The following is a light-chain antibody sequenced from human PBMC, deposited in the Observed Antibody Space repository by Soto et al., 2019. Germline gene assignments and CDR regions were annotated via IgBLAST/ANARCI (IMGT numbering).Light chain of an antibody. J-gene: IGLJ2*01. V-gene: IGLV2-14*01. Sequence: QSALTQPASVSGSPGQSITISCTGSSSDVGGYNYVSWYQQHPGKAPKLTIYEVSNRPSGVSNRFSGSKSGNTASLTISGLQAEDEAEYYCSSYTSNSTPVVFGGGTKLTVL. CDR3: SSYTSNSTPVV. CDR2: EVS. CDR1: SSDVGGYNY.